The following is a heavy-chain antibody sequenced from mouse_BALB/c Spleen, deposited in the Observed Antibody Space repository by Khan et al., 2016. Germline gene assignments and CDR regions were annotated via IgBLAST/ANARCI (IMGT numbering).Heavy chain of an antibody. Sequence: EVELVESGGGLVQPGGSLKLSCAASGFTFSTYGMSWVRQTPDKRLELVATINSNGGSTYYPDSVKGRFTISRDNAKNTLYLHMSSLKSEDTAMYYCARENYRYYFDYWGQGTTLTVSS. CDR2: INSNGGST. CDR1: GFTFSTYG. V-gene: IGHV5-6-3*01. J-gene: IGHJ2*01. D-gene: IGHD2-14*01. CDR3: ARENYRYYFDY.